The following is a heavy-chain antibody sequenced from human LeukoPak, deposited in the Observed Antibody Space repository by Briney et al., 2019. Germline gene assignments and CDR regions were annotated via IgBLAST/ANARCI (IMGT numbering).Heavy chain of an antibody. V-gene: IGHV4-59*01. J-gene: IGHJ5*02. CDR2: IYYSGST. Sequence: SETLSPTCTVSGGSISSYYWSWIRQPPGKGLEWIGYIYYSGSTNYSPSLKSRVTISVDTSKNQFSLKLSSVTAADTAVYYCARVRSYDILTGYDWGFDPWGQGTLVTVSS. CDR1: GGSISSYY. D-gene: IGHD3-9*01. CDR3: ARVRSYDILTGYDWGFDP.